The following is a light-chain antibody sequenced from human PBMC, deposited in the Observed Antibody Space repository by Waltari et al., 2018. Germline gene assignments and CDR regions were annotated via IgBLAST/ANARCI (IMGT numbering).Light chain of an antibody. CDR2: ATS. J-gene: IGKJ2*01. CDR3: QYQST. CDR1: QTISGL. V-gene: IGKV1-39*01. Sequence: DIQMTQSPSSLSASVGDRVTITCRASQTISGLLNWYQQKSGKAPKLLIYATSSLPSGVPSRFSGDGSGTDFSLTITSLQPDDFAAYYCQYQSTFGQGTKLEI.